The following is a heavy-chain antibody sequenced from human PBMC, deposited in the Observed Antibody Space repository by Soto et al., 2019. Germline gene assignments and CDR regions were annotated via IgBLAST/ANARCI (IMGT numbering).Heavy chain of an antibody. CDR1: GFTFSSYA. Sequence: PGGSLRLSCASSGFTFSSYAMSWVRQAPGKGLEWVSAISGSGGSTYYADSVKGRFTISRDNSKNTLYLQMNSLRAEDTAVYYCATVNYDFWSGYGPQNSGRPDYWGQGTLVTVSS. CDR3: ATVNYDFWSGYGPQNSGRPDY. D-gene: IGHD3-3*01. J-gene: IGHJ4*02. CDR2: ISGSGGST. V-gene: IGHV3-23*01.